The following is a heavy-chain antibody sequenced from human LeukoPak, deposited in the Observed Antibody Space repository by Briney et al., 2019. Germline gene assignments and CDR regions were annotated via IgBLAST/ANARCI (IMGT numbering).Heavy chain of an antibody. V-gene: IGHV4-59*08. Sequence: SETLSLTCSVSGGAVTSFYWSWIRQSPGKGLEWIGYFYYSGSTKYNPSLKSRVTISGDTSKNQLSLKLRSVTAADTAMYYCARHRFASAVILDYWGQGDPVTVSS. J-gene: IGHJ4*02. CDR2: FYYSGST. D-gene: IGHD2-21*02. CDR3: ARHRFASAVILDY. CDR1: GGAVTSFY.